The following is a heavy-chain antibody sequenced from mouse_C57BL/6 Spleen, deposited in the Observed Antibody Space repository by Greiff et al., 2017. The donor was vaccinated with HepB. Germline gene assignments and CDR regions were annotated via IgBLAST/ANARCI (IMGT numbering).Heavy chain of an antibody. CDR3: TTLYGSFDY. D-gene: IGHD1-1*01. CDR2: IDPENGDT. J-gene: IGHJ2*01. V-gene: IGHV14-4*01. CDR1: GFNIKDDY. Sequence: VQLQQSGAELVRPGASVKLSCTASGFNIKDDYMHWVKQRPEQGLEWIGWIDPENGDTEYASKFQGKATIAADTSSNTAYLQLSSLTAEDTAVYYCTTLYGSFDYWGQGTTLTVSS.